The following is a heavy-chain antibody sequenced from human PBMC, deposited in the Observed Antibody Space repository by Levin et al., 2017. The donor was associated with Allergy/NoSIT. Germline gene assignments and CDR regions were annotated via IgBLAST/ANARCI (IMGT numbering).Heavy chain of an antibody. D-gene: IGHD6-13*01. Sequence: SETLSLTCAVYGGSFSGYYWSWIRQPPGKGLEWIGEINHSGSTNYNPSLKSRVTISVDTSKNQFSLKLSSVTAADTAVYYCARLPYSSSWYLGDYWGQGTLVTVSS. CDR2: INHSGST. J-gene: IGHJ4*02. CDR3: ARLPYSSSWYLGDY. CDR1: GGSFSGYY. V-gene: IGHV4-34*01.